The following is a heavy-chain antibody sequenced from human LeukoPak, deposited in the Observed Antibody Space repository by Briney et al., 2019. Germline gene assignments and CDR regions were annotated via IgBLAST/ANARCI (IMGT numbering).Heavy chain of an antibody. CDR3: ARVGKNGWDFDH. CDR2: ISNEGSHT. V-gene: IGHV3-74*01. D-gene: IGHD6-19*01. J-gene: IGHJ4*02. Sequence: GGSLRLSCAASGFTFSSYWMHWVRQPPGKGLVWVARISNEGSHTFYADSVRGRFTISRDKTKDLLHLQMSSLRAEDTAVYYCARVGKNGWDFDHWGQGTLVTVSS. CDR1: GFTFSSYW.